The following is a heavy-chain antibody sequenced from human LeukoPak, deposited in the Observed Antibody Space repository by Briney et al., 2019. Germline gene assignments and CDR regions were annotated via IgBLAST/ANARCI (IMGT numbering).Heavy chain of an antibody. J-gene: IGHJ3*02. CDR2: ISGSGGST. V-gene: IGHV3-23*01. D-gene: IGHD1-26*01. CDR1: GFTFDDYA. CDR3: AKAEGGSYVGDAFDM. Sequence: GGSLRLSCAASGFTFDDYAMHWVRQAPGKGLEWVSGISGSGGSTDYADSVKGRFTISRDNYKNTLYLQMNSLRAEDTAVYYCAKAEGGSYVGDAFDMWGQGTMVTVSS.